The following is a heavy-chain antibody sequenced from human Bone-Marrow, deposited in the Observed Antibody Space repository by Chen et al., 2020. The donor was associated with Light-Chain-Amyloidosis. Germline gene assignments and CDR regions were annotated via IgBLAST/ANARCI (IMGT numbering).Heavy chain of an antibody. CDR2: IYYSGST. V-gene: IGHV4-39*01. Sequence: QLQLQESGPGLVTPSETLSLTCTVSGGSISSSSYYWGWIRQPPGQGLEWIGSIYYSGSTYYNPSLKSRVTISVDTSKNQFSLKLSSVTAADTAVYYCARAGDGSYYYMDVWGKGTTVTVSS. D-gene: IGHD7-27*01. J-gene: IGHJ6*03. CDR3: ARAGDGSYYYMDV. CDR1: GGSISSSSYY.